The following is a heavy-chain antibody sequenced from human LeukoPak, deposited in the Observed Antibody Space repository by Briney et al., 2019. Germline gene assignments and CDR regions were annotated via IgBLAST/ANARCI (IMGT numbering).Heavy chain of an antibody. Sequence: TSETLSLTCAVYGGSFSGYYWSWIRQPPGKRLEWIGEINHSGSTNYNPSLKSRVTISVDTSKNQFSLKLSSVTAADTAVYYCARETDSSSVAFDIWGQGTMVTVSS. CDR1: GGSFSGYY. J-gene: IGHJ3*02. CDR3: ARETDSSSVAFDI. V-gene: IGHV4-34*01. CDR2: INHSGST. D-gene: IGHD6-6*01.